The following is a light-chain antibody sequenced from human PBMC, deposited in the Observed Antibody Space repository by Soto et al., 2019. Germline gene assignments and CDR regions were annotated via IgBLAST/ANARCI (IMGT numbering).Light chain of an antibody. J-gene: IGLJ1*01. CDR1: SSDVGGHNS. V-gene: IGLV2-14*01. Sequence: QSVLTQPASVSGSPGQSITISCTGTSSDVGGHNSVSWYQQHPGKAPKLMIYNVSNRPPGVSNRFSGSKSGNTASLTISGLLAEDEADYYCTPYTRSSTYVFGAGTKVTVL. CDR2: NVS. CDR3: TPYTRSSTYV.